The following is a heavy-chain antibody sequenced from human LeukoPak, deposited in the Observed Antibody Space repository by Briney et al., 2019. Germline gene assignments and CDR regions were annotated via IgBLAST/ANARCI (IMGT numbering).Heavy chain of an antibody. V-gene: IGHV3-7*05. D-gene: IGHD2-21*02. CDR2: IKIDGSEK. CDR1: GFTFSSYW. J-gene: IGHJ4*02. Sequence: TGGSLRLSCAASGFTFSSYWMSWVRQAPGKGLEWVANIKIDGSEKYYVDSVKGRFTISRHNAKNSLYLQMNSLRAEDTAVYYCARDLSAYCGGDCYSPSYDYWGQGTLVTVSS. CDR3: ARDLSAYCGGDCYSPSYDY.